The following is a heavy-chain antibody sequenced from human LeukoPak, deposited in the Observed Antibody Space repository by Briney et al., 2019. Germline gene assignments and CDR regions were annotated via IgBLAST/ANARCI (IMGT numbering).Heavy chain of an antibody. CDR3: ARDPRVLLWFGPGGWFDP. CDR2: IYTSGST. V-gene: IGHV4-61*02. Sequence: PSETLSLTCTVSGGSISSNSYYWSWIRQPAGKGLEWIGRIYTSGSTNYNPSLKSRVTISVDTSKNQFSLKLSSVTAADTAVYYCARDPRVLLWFGPGGWFDPWGQGTLVTVSS. D-gene: IGHD3-10*01. J-gene: IGHJ5*02. CDR1: GGSISSNSYY.